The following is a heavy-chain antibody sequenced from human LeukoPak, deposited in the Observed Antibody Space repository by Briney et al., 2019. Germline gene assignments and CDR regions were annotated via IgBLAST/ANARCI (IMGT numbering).Heavy chain of an antibody. CDR3: TKAGVTGYHYHGMDV. Sequence: PGESLKISCAASVFTFSSYDMHSVRQAPGKGLEWVSFISCDGSNEYYADSVKGRFTISRDNAKNTLYLRMDSLRGEDTAFYYCTKAGVTGYHYHGMDVWGQGTMVTVSS. D-gene: IGHD3-16*02. CDR1: VFTFSSYD. CDR2: ISCDGSNE. V-gene: IGHV3-30*18. J-gene: IGHJ6*02.